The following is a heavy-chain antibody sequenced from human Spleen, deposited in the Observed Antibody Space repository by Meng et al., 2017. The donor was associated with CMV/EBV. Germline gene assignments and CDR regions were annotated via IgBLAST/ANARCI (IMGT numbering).Heavy chain of an antibody. Sequence: ASGYTFTRFGISWVRQAPGQGLEWMGWISVDNGNTNFAQKFQGRVTMTTDTSTSTAYVELRSLRSDDTAMYYCAREGDQLWPALDFWGQGTLVTVSS. D-gene: IGHD5-18*01. CDR2: ISVDNGNT. J-gene: IGHJ4*02. V-gene: IGHV1-18*01. CDR3: AREGDQLWPALDF. CDR1: GYTFTRFG.